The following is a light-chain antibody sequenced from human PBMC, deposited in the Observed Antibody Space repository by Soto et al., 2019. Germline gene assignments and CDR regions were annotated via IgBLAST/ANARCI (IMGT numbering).Light chain of an antibody. J-gene: IGKJ1*01. CDR3: QHYNSYFRT. CDR2: KAS. V-gene: IGKV1-5*03. Sequence: DIQMTQSPSTLSASVGDRVSITCRASQSISSSLAWYQQKPGKAPKLLIYKASTLESGVPSRFSGSGSGKEFTLPISSPPPEYFANYYCQHYNSYFRTFGQGTKVEIK. CDR1: QSISSS.